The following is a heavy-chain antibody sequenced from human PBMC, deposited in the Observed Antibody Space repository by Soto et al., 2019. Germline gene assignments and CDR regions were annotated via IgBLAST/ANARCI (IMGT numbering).Heavy chain of an antibody. J-gene: IGHJ4*02. CDR2: ISYDGSNK. D-gene: IGHD2-2*02. V-gene: IGHV3-30-3*01. CDR3: ARSLPATAIPEDS. CDR1: GFTFSSYA. Sequence: PGGSLRLSCAASGFTFSSYAMHWVRQAPGKGLEWVAVISYDGSNKYYADSVKGRFTISRDNSKNTLYLQMNSLRAEDTAVYYCARSLPATAIPEDSWGQGTLVTVSS.